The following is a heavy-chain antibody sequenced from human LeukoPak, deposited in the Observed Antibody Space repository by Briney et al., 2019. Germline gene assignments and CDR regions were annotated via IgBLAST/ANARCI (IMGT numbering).Heavy chain of an antibody. Sequence: GGSLRLSCTASAFTFGDYAMTWVRQAPGKGLEWVGFIRSKRFGGTTEYAASVEGRFTISREDSKRSAYLQMNSLKPEDTAVYYCTRHRGGSGGEPFDYWGQGTLVTVSS. CDR2: IRSKRFGGTT. D-gene: IGHD6-19*01. CDR1: AFTFGDYA. CDR3: TRHRGGSGGEPFDY. V-gene: IGHV3-49*04. J-gene: IGHJ4*02.